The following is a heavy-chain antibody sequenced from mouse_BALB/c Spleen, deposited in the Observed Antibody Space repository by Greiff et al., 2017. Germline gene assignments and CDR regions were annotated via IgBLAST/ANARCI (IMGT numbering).Heavy chain of an antibody. CDR3: ARGHYYGSSSFDY. J-gene: IGHJ2*01. V-gene: IGHV1-9*01. D-gene: IGHD1-1*01. Sequence: QVQLQQSGAELMKPGASVKISCKATGYTFSSYWIEWVKQRPGHGLEWIGEILTGSGSTNYNEKFKGKATFTADTSSNTAYMQLSSLTSEDSAVYYCARGHYYGSSSFDYWGQGTTLTVSS. CDR2: ILTGSGST. CDR1: GYTFSSYW.